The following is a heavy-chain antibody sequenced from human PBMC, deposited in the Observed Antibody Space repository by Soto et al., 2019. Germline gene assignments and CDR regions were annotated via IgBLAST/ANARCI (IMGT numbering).Heavy chain of an antibody. V-gene: IGHV2-5*01. J-gene: IGHJ5*02. CDR1: GFSLSTSGVG. CDR3: AHTEGDCTNGVCYTTWFDP. D-gene: IGHD2-8*01. CDR2: IYWSDDK. Sequence: QITLKESGPTLVNHTQTLTLTCTFSGFSLSTSGVGVGWIRQPPGKALEWLALIYWSDDKPYSPSLKGRLTITKDTSRNQVVLTMTNMDPVDTATYYCAHTEGDCTNGVCYTTWFDPWGQGTLVTVSS.